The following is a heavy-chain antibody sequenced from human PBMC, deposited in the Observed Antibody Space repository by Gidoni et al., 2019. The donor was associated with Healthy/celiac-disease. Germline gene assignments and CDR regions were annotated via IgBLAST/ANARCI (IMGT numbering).Heavy chain of an antibody. CDR2: IIPIFGTA. J-gene: IGHJ4*02. CDR1: GCPFSSYA. D-gene: IGHD3-22*01. V-gene: IGHV1-69*01. Sequence: QVQLVQSGAEVKKPGSSVKVSCKASGCPFSSYAISWVRQAPGQGLEWMGGIIPIFGTANYAQKFQGRVTITADESTSTAYMELSSLRSEDTAVYYCARGRYDSSGPTTYYFDYWGQGTLVTVSS. CDR3: ARGRYDSSGPTTYYFDY.